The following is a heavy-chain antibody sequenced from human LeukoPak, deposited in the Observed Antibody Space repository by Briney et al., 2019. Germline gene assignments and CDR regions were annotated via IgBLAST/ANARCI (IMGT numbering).Heavy chain of an antibody. Sequence: LCLNCTVSGGSISSSSYCWGWIRQPPGKGLEWIGSIYYSGSTYYNPSLKSRVTISVDTSKNQFSLKLSSVTAADTAVYYCARQRWYSGYDSWGQGTLVTVSS. CDR1: GGSISSSSYC. CDR2: IYYSGST. J-gene: IGHJ5*01. D-gene: IGHD5-12*01. V-gene: IGHV4-39*01. CDR3: ARQRWYSGYDS.